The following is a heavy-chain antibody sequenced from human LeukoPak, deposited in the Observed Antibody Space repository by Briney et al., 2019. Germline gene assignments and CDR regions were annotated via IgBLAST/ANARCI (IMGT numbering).Heavy chain of an antibody. Sequence: GGSLRLSCAASGLTFSSYWMSWVRQAPGKGLEWVANIKQDGSEKYYVDSVKGRFTISRDNAKNSLYLQMNSLRAEDTAVYYCARDGQQLVNDYWGQGTLVTVSS. J-gene: IGHJ4*02. V-gene: IGHV3-7*01. CDR1: GLTFSSYW. D-gene: IGHD6-13*01. CDR2: IKQDGSEK. CDR3: ARDGQQLVNDY.